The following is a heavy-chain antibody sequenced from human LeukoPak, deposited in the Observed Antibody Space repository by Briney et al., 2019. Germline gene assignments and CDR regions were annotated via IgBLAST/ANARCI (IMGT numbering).Heavy chain of an antibody. J-gene: IGHJ6*03. CDR1: GYTFTGYY. Sequence: GASVKVSCKASGYTFTGYYIHWVRQAPGQGLEWMGWINPNSGDTNFAQKFQGRVTMTRDTSISTAYMELSRLTSDDTAVYYCARDGFWFGENTSAYYYMDVWGKGTTVTISS. CDR2: INPNSGDT. D-gene: IGHD3-10*01. V-gene: IGHV1-2*02. CDR3: ARDGFWFGENTSAYYYMDV.